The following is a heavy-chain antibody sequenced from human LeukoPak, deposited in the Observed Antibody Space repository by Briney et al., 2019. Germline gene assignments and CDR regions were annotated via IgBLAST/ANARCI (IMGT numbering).Heavy chain of an antibody. V-gene: IGHV4-61*02. D-gene: IGHD2-8*01. J-gene: IGHJ5*02. CDR1: GGSISSGSYY. CDR2: IYTSGST. CDR3: ARDSLMVYATPFDP. Sequence: SETLSLTCTVSGGSISSGSYYWSWIRPPAGQGLVWVGRIYTSGSTNYNPSLKSRVTISVDTSKNQFSLKLSSVTAADTAVYYCARDSLMVYATPFDPWGQGTLVTVSS.